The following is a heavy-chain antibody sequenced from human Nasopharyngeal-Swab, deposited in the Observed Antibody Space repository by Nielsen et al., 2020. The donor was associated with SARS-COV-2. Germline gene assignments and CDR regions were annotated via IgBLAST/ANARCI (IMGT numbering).Heavy chain of an antibody. D-gene: IGHD3-16*01. J-gene: IGHJ3*01. V-gene: IGHV3-30*18. CDR3: AKAFGEDQLAEDAFDA. CDR1: GFTFSTYG. Sequence: GGSLRLSCAASGFTFSTYGMHWVSQAPGKGLEWVAVISYDGNIKSYADSVRGRFLISRDNSHNTLYLQMSRLRTEDRSVYYCAKAFGEDQLAEDAFDAWGQGTMVTVSS. CDR2: ISYDGNIK.